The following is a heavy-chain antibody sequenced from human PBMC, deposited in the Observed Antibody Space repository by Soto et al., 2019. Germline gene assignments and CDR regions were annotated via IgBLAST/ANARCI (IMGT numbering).Heavy chain of an antibody. V-gene: IGHV3-23*01. CDR2: ISGSGSTT. D-gene: IGHD3-10*01. CDR1: GLTFSSAA. Sequence: GGSLRLSCVASGLTFSSAAMSWVRQAPGKGLEWVSAISGSGSTTFYADPGKGRFTISRDNSKNTLYLQMNSLRVEDTAVYYCAKAYASGTYKDSYYYYYGMDVWGQGTTVTVSS. J-gene: IGHJ6*02. CDR3: AKAYASGTYKDSYYYYYGMDV.